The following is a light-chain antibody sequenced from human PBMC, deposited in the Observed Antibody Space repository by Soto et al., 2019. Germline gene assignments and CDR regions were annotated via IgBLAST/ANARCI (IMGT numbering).Light chain of an antibody. J-gene: IGLJ1*01. V-gene: IGLV2-14*01. CDR2: EVS. Sequence: QSALTQPASVSGSPGQSITISCTGTSSDVGGYNYVSWYQQHPGKAPKLMIYEVSNRPSGVSNRFSGSKSGNTASLTISGLQDEDEADYYCRSYTSSSTHYVFGTGTKLTV. CDR3: RSYTSSSTHYV. CDR1: SSDVGGYNY.